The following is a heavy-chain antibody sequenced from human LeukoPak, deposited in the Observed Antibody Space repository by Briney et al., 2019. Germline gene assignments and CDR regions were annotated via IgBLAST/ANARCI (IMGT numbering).Heavy chain of an antibody. CDR3: ARGPSDYYDSSGHYGSRVGY. Sequence: GSLRLSCAASGFTVSSNYMSWVRQAPGKGLEWVSVIYSGGSTYYADSVKGRFTISRDNSKNTLYLQMNSLRAEDTAVYYCARGPSDYYDSSGHYGSRVGYWGQGTLVTVSS. CDR2: IYSGGST. J-gene: IGHJ4*02. D-gene: IGHD3-22*01. CDR1: GFTVSSNY. V-gene: IGHV3-66*02.